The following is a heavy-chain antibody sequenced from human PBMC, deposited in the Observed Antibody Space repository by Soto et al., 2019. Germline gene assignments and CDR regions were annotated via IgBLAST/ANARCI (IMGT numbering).Heavy chain of an antibody. CDR3: AKDLIVTHY. D-gene: IGHD1-26*01. J-gene: IGHJ4*02. V-gene: IGHV3-23*01. Sequence: EVQLLESGGGLVQPGGSLRLSCAASGFTFSSYAMSWVRQAPGKGLEWVSTISVNGGSTYYADSVKGRFTISRDNSKNTLYLQMNSLRAEDTSVYYCAKDLIVTHYWGQGTLVTVSS. CDR2: ISVNGGST. CDR1: GFTFSSYA.